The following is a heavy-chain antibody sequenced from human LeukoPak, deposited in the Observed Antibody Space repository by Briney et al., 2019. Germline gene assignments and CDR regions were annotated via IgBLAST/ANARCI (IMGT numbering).Heavy chain of an antibody. Sequence: ASVKVSCKASGGTFSSYAISWVRQAPRQGLEWMGGIIPIFGTANYAQKFQGRVTITADESTSTAYMELSSLRSEDTAVYYCATLTTGTAFDYWGQGTLVTVSS. CDR3: ATLTTGTAFDY. J-gene: IGHJ4*02. V-gene: IGHV1-69*13. D-gene: IGHD1-1*01. CDR1: GGTFSSYA. CDR2: IIPIFGTA.